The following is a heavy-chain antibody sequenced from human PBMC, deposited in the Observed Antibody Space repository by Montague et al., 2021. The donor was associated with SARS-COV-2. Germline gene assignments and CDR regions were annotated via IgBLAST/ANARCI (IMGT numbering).Heavy chain of an antibody. Sequence: CAISGDSVSINSAAWSWIRQSPSRGLEWLGRTYYRSKWYSDYAPXVRGRLTVNPDASKNEFSLELNYVTPEDTAVYYCVRYSGWFYFDFWGQGTLVTVSS. D-gene: IGHD6-19*01. J-gene: IGHJ4*02. V-gene: IGHV6-1*01. CDR2: TYYRSKWYS. CDR3: VRYSGWFYFDF. CDR1: GDSVSINSAA.